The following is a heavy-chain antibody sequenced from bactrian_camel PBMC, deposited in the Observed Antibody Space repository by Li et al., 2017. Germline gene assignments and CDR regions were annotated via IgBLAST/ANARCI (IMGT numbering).Heavy chain of an antibody. D-gene: IGHD3*01. CDR3: GATYEFYCSFGINYPY. J-gene: IGHJ4*01. CDR1: GYTYTNRV. Sequence: HVQLVESGGDSVQAGGSLRLSCVASGYTYTNRVCMGWFRQAPGKGREGVASICTGTDRTYYADAVKGRFTISQDNTKNIMYLEMNDLKPEDTGVYHCGATYEFYCSFGINYPYWGQGTQVTVS. CDR2: ICTGTDRT. V-gene: IGHV3S63*01.